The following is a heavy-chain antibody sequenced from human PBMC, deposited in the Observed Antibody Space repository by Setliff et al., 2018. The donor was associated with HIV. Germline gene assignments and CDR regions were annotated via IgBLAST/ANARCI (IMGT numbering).Heavy chain of an antibody. V-gene: IGHV1-69*05. D-gene: IGHD2-2*01. J-gene: IGHJ5*02. CDR2: TIPISGTV. CDR3: ARDFGGYCSSMSCPGLFDP. Sequence: WASVKVSCKASGGTFSSYAISWVRQAPGQGLEWMGGTIPISGTVNYAQKFWGRVTITTHESTSTAYMELSSLRSEDTAVYYCARDFGGYCSSMSCPGLFDPWGQGTLVTVSS. CDR1: GGTFSSYA.